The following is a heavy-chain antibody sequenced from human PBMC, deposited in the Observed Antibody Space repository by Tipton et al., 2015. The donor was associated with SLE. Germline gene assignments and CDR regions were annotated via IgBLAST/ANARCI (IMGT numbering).Heavy chain of an antibody. CDR3: ARGRGRVAVAPFDY. CDR2: INHSGST. V-gene: IGHV4-34*01. Sequence: TLSLTCTVYGGSFSGYYWSWIRQPPGKGLEWIGEINHSGSTNYNPSLKSRVNISVDTSKNQFSLKLSSETAADTAVYYCARGRGRVAVAPFDYWGQGTLVTVSS. CDR1: GGSFSGYY. J-gene: IGHJ4*02. D-gene: IGHD6-19*01.